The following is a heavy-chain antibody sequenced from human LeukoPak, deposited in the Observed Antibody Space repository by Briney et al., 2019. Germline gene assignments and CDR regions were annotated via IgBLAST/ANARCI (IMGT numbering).Heavy chain of an antibody. CDR2: IYSGGST. CDR1: GFTFSDYS. V-gene: IGHV3-53*01. CDR3: ARGGSYLSAFDI. Sequence: GGSLRLSCAASGFTFSDYSMHWVRQAPGKGLEWVSIIYSGGSTFYADSVKGRFTISRDNSKNTLYLQMNSLRAEDTAVYYCARGGSYLSAFDIWGQGTMVTVSS. D-gene: IGHD1-26*01. J-gene: IGHJ3*02.